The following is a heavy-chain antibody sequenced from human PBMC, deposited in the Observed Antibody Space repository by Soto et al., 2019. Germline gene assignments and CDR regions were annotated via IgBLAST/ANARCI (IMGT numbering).Heavy chain of an antibody. Sequence: ASVKVSCKASGYTFINYAIHWVRQAPGQRLEWMGWINVSIGNTKYAQKFQGRVTITTDESTSTAYMELSSLRSEDTAVYYCARDYYYDSSGYWHPYYYYGMDVWGQGTTVTVSS. J-gene: IGHJ6*02. V-gene: IGHV1-3*01. D-gene: IGHD3-22*01. CDR3: ARDYYYDSSGYWHPYYYYGMDV. CDR1: GYTFINYA. CDR2: INVSIGNT.